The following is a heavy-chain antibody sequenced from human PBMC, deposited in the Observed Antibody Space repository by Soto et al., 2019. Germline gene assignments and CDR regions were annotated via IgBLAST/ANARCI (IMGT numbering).Heavy chain of an antibody. V-gene: IGHV4-59*01. CDR2: VYYTGSA. D-gene: IGHD3-22*01. CDR3: ARSVVVGPSTATYYHYGMDV. Sequence: LALTCSVNCGSFGFYYWRWIRQPPGKGLEWIGYVYYTGSATYNPSLKSRVTISIDTSKNQFSLKLTSVTAADMAVYYCARSVVVGPSTATYYHYGMDVWGQGTTVPVSS. J-gene: IGHJ6*02. CDR1: CGSFGFYY.